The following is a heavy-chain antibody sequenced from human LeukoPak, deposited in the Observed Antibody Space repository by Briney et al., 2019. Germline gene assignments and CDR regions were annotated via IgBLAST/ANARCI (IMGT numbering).Heavy chain of an antibody. V-gene: IGHV3-23*01. D-gene: IGHD3-16*01. Sequence: GGSLRLSCAASGFTFSSYSMNWVRQAPGKGLEWVSAISGSGGSTYYADSVKGRFTISRDNSKNTLYLQMNSLRAEDTAVYYCAKDLFGYYYYYMDVWGKGTTVTVSS. CDR1: GFTFSSYS. J-gene: IGHJ6*03. CDR2: ISGSGGST. CDR3: AKDLFGYYYYYMDV.